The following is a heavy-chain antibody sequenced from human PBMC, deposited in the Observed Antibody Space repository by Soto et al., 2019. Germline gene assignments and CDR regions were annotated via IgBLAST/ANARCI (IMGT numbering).Heavy chain of an antibody. CDR1: GDSVSSYY. Sequence: QVQLQESGPGLVKPSETLSLSCTVSGDSVSSYYWCWIRQLPGRGLEWIGYIYISGNTNYNPSLKSRVTISRDTSKNQFSLNLKSVTAADTAVYYCARGVLRYYYYGMDVWGPGTTVTVSS. CDR2: IYISGNT. CDR3: ARGVLRYYYYGMDV. J-gene: IGHJ6*02. V-gene: IGHV4-59*02.